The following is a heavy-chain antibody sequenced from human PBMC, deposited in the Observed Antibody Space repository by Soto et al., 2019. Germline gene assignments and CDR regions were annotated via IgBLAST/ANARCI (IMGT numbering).Heavy chain of an antibody. CDR2: IIPILGIA. Sequence: QVQLVQSGAEVKKPGSSVKVSCKASGGTFSSYTISWVRQAPGQGLEWMGRIIPILGIANYAQKFQGRVTITADKSTSTAYMELSSLRSEDTAVYYCARGGGCSSTSCYSPMDVWGQGTTVTVSS. V-gene: IGHV1-69*02. D-gene: IGHD2-2*01. J-gene: IGHJ6*02. CDR1: GGTFSSYT. CDR3: ARGGGCSSTSCYSPMDV.